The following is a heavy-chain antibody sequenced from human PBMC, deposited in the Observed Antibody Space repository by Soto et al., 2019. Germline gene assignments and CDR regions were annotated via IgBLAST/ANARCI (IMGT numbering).Heavy chain of an antibody. CDR3: ARDTGGGDDAFDI. J-gene: IGHJ3*02. Sequence: EVQLVESGGGLVQPGGSLRLSCAASGFTVSSNYMSWVRQAPGKGLEWVSVIYSGGSTYYADSVKGRFTISRHNSKNTLYRQMNSLRAEDTAVYYCARDTGGGDDAFDIRGQGTMVTVSS. V-gene: IGHV3-53*04. D-gene: IGHD3-16*01. CDR1: GFTVSSNY. CDR2: IYSGGST.